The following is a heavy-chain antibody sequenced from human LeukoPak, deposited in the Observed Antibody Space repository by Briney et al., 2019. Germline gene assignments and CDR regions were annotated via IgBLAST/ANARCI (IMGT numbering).Heavy chain of an antibody. CDR1: GGSISRGSYF. V-gene: IGHV4-61*02. CDR3: ARGGIPDY. J-gene: IGHJ4*02. Sequence: SETLSLTCTVSGGSISRGSYFWSWIRQLAGKGLEWIGRFYTSATPNYNPSLKSRVTISVDTSRNQFSLKLSSVTAADTAVYYCARGGIPDYWGQGILVTVSS. CDR2: FYTSATP. D-gene: IGHD2-21*01.